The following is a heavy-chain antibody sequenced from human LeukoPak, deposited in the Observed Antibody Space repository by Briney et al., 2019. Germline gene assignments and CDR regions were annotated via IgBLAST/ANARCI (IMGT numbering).Heavy chain of an antibody. J-gene: IGHJ4*02. Sequence: GGSLRLSCAASGFTFDDYAIHWVRQAPGKGLEWVSGINWNSGTIDYADSVKGRFTISRDNAKNSLYLQMNSLRSEDTALYYCAKGTSGSYFRSFDYWGQGTLVTVSS. D-gene: IGHD1-26*01. V-gene: IGHV3-9*01. CDR2: INWNSGTI. CDR3: AKGTSGSYFRSFDY. CDR1: GFTFDDYA.